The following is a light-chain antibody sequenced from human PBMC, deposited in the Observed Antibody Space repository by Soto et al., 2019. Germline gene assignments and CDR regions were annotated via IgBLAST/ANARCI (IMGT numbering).Light chain of an antibody. Sequence: EIVLTQSPGTLSLSPGERATLSCRASQSVSSSYLAWYQQKPGQAPRLLIYGASSRATGIPDRFSGSGSGTDFTLTISRLEPEDFAAYYCQQYGSSPPLLTFGGGTKVEIK. CDR1: QSVSSSY. CDR2: GAS. J-gene: IGKJ4*01. CDR3: QQYGSSPPLLT. V-gene: IGKV3-20*01.